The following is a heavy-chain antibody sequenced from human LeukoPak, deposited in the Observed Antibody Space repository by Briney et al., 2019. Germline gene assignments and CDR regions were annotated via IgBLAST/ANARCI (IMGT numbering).Heavy chain of an antibody. CDR2: IKQDGSEK. J-gene: IGHJ3*02. D-gene: IGHD6-13*01. Sequence: KGLEWXANIKQDGSEKYYVDSVKGRFTISRDNAKNSLYLQMNSLRAEDTAVYYCARVLGYSSSWYEYPTDAFDIWGQGTMVTVSS. CDR3: ARVLGYSSSWYEYPTDAFDI. V-gene: IGHV3-7*01.